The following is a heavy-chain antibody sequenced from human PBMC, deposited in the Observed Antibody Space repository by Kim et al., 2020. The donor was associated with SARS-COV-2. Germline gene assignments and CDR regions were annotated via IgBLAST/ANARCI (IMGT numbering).Heavy chain of an antibody. CDR3: ASAYNGNFRWDY. CDR2: IYVGDSNA. D-gene: IGHD1-7*01. J-gene: IGHJ4*02. Sequence: GESLKISCKDSGHILSNYWFGWVRQMPGRGLEWMGIIYVGDSNAKYSPSFEGQVTISADRSISTAYLQWSSLKASDTAIYYCASAYNGNFRWDYWGQGTLITVSS. CDR1: GHILSNYW. V-gene: IGHV5-51*01.